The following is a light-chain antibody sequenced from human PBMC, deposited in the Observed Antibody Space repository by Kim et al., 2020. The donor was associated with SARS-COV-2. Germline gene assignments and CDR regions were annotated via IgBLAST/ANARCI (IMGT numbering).Light chain of an antibody. CDR3: QQSYITPFT. Sequence: DIQMTQSPSTLSASVGDRVTITCRTTQSISSHLNWYQQKPGRAPKLLISAASTLQVGVPSRFSGSGSETDFTLTISSLQPEDFATYFCQQSYITPFTFGPGTKVDIK. J-gene: IGKJ3*01. CDR2: AAS. CDR1: QSISSH. V-gene: IGKV1-39*01.